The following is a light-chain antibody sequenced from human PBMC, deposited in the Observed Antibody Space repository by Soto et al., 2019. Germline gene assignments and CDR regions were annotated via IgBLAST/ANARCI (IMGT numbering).Light chain of an antibody. J-gene: IGLJ2*01. CDR3: HVWDSSSDSGV. CDR2: YNS. CDR1: NIGSKS. V-gene: IGLV3-21*04. Sequence: SYELTQPPSVSVAPGKTARITCGGNNIGSKSVHWYQQKPGQAPVLVIYYNSDRPSGIPERFSGFNSGNTATLTISRVEAGDEADSYCHVWDSSSDSGVFGGGTKLTVL.